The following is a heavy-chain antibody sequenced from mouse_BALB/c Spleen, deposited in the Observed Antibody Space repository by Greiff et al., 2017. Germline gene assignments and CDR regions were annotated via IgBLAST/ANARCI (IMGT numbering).Heavy chain of an antibody. V-gene: IGHV2-2*02. D-gene: IGHD2-1*01. J-gene: IGHJ4*01. CDR1: GFSLTSYG. Sequence: VKLVESGPGLVQPSQSLSITCTVSGFSLTSYGVHWVRQSPGKGLEWLGVIWSGGSTDYYAAFISRLSISKDNSKSQVFFKMNSLQANDTAIYYCARVGNYAYYAMDYWGQGTSVTVSS. CDR3: ARVGNYAYYAMDY. CDR2: IWSGGST.